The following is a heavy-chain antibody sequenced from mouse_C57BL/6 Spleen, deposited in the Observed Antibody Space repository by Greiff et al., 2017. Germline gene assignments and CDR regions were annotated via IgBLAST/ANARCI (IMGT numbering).Heavy chain of an antibody. Sequence: EVQLQQSGPELVKPGASVKISCKASGYSFTGYYMNWVKQSPEKSLEWIGEINPSTGGTTYNQKFKAKATLTVDKSSSTAYMQLKSLTSEDSAVYYCARYPYDPYDAMDYWGQGTSVTVSS. D-gene: IGHD2-3*01. CDR2: INPSTGGT. CDR3: ARYPYDPYDAMDY. J-gene: IGHJ4*01. V-gene: IGHV1-42*01. CDR1: GYSFTGYY.